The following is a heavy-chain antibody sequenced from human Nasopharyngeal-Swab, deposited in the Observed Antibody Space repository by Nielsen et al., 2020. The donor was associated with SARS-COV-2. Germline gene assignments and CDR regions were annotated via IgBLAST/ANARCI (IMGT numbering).Heavy chain of an antibody. V-gene: IGHV1-2*06. CDR1: RYTFPGYY. Sequence: ASVKVSCMASRYTFPGYYMHRVRQAPGQGLEWMGRINPNSGGTNYAQKFQGRVTMTRDTSISTAYMELSRLRSDDTAVYYCAREDWFDPWGQGTLVTVSS. CDR3: AREDWFDP. CDR2: INPNSGGT. J-gene: IGHJ5*02.